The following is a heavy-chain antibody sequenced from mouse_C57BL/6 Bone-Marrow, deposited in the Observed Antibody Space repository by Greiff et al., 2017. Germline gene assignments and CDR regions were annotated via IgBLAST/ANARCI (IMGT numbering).Heavy chain of an antibody. V-gene: IGHV1-4*01. CDR2: INPSSGYT. CDR3: ARMGLRWAWFAY. D-gene: IGHD2-4*01. CDR1: GYTFTSYT. Sequence: VQLVESGAELARPGASVKMSCKASGYTFTSYTMHWVKQRPGQGLEWIGYINPSSGYTKYNQKFKDKATLTADKSSSTAYMQLSSLTSEDSAVYYCARMGLRWAWFAYWGQGTLVTVSA. J-gene: IGHJ3*01.